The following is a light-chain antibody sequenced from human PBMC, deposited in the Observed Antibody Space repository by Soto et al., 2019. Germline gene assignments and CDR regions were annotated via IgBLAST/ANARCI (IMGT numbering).Light chain of an antibody. Sequence: QSALTQPASVSGSPGQSITISCTGTSSDIGGYNYVSWYQQHPGKAPKLMIFDVTNRPSAVSNRFSGSKSGNTASLTISGLQTEDEADYYCSSYSSTGISGLVFGGGTNLTVL. CDR1: SSDIGGYNY. J-gene: IGLJ2*01. CDR3: SSYSSTGISGLV. CDR2: DVT. V-gene: IGLV2-14*03.